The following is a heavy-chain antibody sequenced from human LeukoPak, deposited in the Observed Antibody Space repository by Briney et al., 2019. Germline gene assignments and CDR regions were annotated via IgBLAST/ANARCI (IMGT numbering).Heavy chain of an antibody. CDR1: GGSIGSGSYY. D-gene: IGHD6-19*01. CDR3: ARDGLYSSGWSDAFDI. J-gene: IGHJ3*02. CDR2: IYTSGST. Sequence: SETLSLTCTVSGGSIGSGSYYWSWIRQPAGKGLEWIGRIYTSGSTNYNPSLKSRVTISVDTSKNQFSLKLSSVTAADTAVYYCARDGLYSSGWSDAFDIWGQGTMVTVSS. V-gene: IGHV4-61*02.